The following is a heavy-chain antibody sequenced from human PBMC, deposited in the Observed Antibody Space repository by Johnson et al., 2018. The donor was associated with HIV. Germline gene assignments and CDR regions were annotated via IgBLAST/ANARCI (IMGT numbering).Heavy chain of an antibody. CDR2: ISYDGSNK. CDR1: GFTFSSYA. J-gene: IGHJ3*02. Sequence: VQLVESGGGLVQPGGSLGLSCAASGFTFSSYAMHWVRQAPGEGLECVAVISYDGSNKYYADSVKGRFTISRDNSKNTLYLQMNSLRAEDTAVYYCATHIVVVIAIRNAFDIWGQGTMVTVSS. V-gene: IGHV3-30-3*01. D-gene: IGHD2-21*01. CDR3: ATHIVVVIAIRNAFDI.